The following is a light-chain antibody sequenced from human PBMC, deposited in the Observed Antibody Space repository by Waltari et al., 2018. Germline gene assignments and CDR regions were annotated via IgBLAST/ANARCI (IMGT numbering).Light chain of an antibody. J-gene: IGKJ4*02. CDR1: QSVSSN. V-gene: IGKV3-15*01. Sequence: EIVMTQSPATLSVSPGERATLSCRASQSVSSNLAWYQHKPGQAPRLLIYGASTRATGIPARFSGSGSGTVFTLTISSLQSEDFAVYYCQQYNNWFWAFGGGTKVEIK. CDR2: GAS. CDR3: QQYNNWFWA.